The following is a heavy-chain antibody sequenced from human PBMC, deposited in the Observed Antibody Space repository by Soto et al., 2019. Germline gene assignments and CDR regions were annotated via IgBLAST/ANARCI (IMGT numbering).Heavy chain of an antibody. CDR1: GGTFSSYA. Sequence: GASVKVSCKASGGTFSSYAISWVRQAPGQGLEWMGGIIPIFGTANYAQKFQGRVTITADESTNTAYMELSSLRSEDTAVYYCATDPQVAQPFSLAFDIWGQGTMVTVSS. J-gene: IGHJ3*02. V-gene: IGHV1-69*13. CDR2: IIPIFGTA. CDR3: ATDPQVAQPFSLAFDI. D-gene: IGHD2-15*01.